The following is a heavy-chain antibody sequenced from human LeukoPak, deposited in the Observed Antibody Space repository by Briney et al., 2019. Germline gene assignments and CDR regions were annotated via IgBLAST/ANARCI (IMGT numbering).Heavy chain of an antibody. V-gene: IGHV1-2*02. CDR1: GYTFTGYY. D-gene: IGHD1-26*01. CDR3: ARSKWAAYYYYGMDV. J-gene: IGHJ6*02. CDR2: INPNSGGT. Sequence: ASVKVSCKASGYTFTGYYMHWVRQAPGQGLEWMGWINPNSGGTNYAQKLQGRVTMTTDTSTSTAYMELRSLRSDDTAVYYCARSKWAAYYYYGMDVWGQGTTVTVSS.